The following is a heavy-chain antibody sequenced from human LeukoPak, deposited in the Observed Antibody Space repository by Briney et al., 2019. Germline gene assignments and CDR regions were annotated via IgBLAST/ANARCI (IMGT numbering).Heavy chain of an antibody. CDR1: GGSISSYY. CDR2: IYYSGST. V-gene: IGHV4-59*01. Sequence: PSETLSLTRTVSGGSISSYYWSWIRQPPGKGLEWIGYIYYSGSTNYNPSLKSRVTISVDTSKNQFSLKLSSVTAADTAVYYCARGHVGQLWFVPGVAFDIWGQGTMVTVSS. D-gene: IGHD5-18*01. J-gene: IGHJ3*02. CDR3: ARGHVGQLWFVPGVAFDI.